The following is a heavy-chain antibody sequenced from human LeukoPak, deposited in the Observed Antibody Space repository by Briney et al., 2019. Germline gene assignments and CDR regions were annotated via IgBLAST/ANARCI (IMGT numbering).Heavy chain of an antibody. CDR1: GGSISSSSYY. CDR3: ATPSRDYDFWSGYYTPYYYGMDV. V-gene: IGHV4-39*01. Sequence: SETLSPTCTVSGGSISSSSYYWGWIRQPPGKGLEWIGSIYYSGSTYYNPSLKSRVTISVDTSKNQFSLKLSSVTAADTAVYYCATPSRDYDFWSGYYTPYYYGMDVWGQGTTVTVSS. J-gene: IGHJ6*02. D-gene: IGHD3-3*01. CDR2: IYYSGST.